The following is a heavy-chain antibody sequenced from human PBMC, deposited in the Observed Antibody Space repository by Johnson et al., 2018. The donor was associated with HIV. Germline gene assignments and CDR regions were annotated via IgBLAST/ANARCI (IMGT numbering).Heavy chain of an antibody. CDR3: AGCLLLWDAFDI. CDR2: ISSSGSTI. J-gene: IGHJ3*02. V-gene: IGHV3-11*01. CDR1: GFTVSSNY. D-gene: IGHD3-10*01. Sequence: QVQLVESGGGLIQPGGSLRLSCAASGFTVSSNYMSWVRQAPGKGLEWVSYISSSGSTIYYADTVKGRFTISRDNAKNSLYLQMNSLRAEDTAVYYCAGCLLLWDAFDIWGQGTMVTVSS.